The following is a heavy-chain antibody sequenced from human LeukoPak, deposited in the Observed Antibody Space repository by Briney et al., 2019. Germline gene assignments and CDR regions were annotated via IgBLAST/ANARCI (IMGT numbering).Heavy chain of an antibody. D-gene: IGHD3-22*01. Sequence: PGGSLRLSCAASGFTFSSYSMNWVRQAPGKGLEWVSYISSSSSTIYYADSVKGRFTISRDNAKNSLYLQMNSLRAEDTAVYYCARDIYYDSSVYSGSVYGGQGPLVTVSS. J-gene: IGHJ4*02. CDR2: ISSSSSTI. CDR3: ARDIYYDSSVYSGSVY. V-gene: IGHV3-48*04. CDR1: GFTFSSYS.